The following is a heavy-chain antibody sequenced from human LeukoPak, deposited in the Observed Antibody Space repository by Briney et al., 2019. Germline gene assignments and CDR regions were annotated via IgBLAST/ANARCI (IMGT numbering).Heavy chain of an antibody. J-gene: IGHJ5*02. CDR1: GYTFTSYG. CDR2: ISAYNGNT. CDR3: ARDSSGWSDNWLDP. D-gene: IGHD6-19*01. V-gene: IGHV1-18*01. Sequence: GASVKVSCKASGYTFTSYGISWVRQAPGQGLEWMGWISAYNGNTNYAQKLQGRVTMTTDTSTSTAYMELRSLRSDDTAVYYCARDSSGWSDNWLDPWGQGTLVTVSS.